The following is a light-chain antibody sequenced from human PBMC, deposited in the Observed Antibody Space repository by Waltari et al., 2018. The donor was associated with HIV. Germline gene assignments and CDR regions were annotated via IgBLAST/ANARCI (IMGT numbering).Light chain of an antibody. CDR2: GVS. CDR3: QQYDYWPPWT. CDR1: QSVRTK. V-gene: IGKV3-15*01. Sequence: VMTQSPATLSVSPGDRTTLSCRASQSVRTKLAWYQQKPGQPPRLLIYGVSTRATGIAARFSGSGSGTEFTLTINSLQSEDYAVYYCQQYDYWPPWTFGQGTKVEMK. J-gene: IGKJ1*01.